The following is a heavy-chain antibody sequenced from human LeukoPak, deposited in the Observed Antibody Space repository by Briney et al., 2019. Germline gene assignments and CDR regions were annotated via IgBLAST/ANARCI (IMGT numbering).Heavy chain of an antibody. CDR1: GFTFSNYA. D-gene: IGHD3-3*02. CDR3: AKCIIFGVPPPDY. V-gene: IGHV3-30-3*02. J-gene: IGHJ4*02. Sequence: GGSLRLSCAASGFTFSNYAIHWVRQAPGKGLEWVAVISYDGGNKYYADSVRGRFTISRDNSKNTLYLQMNSLRAEDKAVYYCAKCIIFGVPPPDYWGQGTLVTVSS. CDR2: ISYDGGNK.